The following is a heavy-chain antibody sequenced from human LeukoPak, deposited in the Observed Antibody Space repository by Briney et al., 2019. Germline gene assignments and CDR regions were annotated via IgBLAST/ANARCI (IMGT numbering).Heavy chain of an antibody. CDR3: ARDRGSSGYHFDY. CDR2: ISTTSSSTI. Sequence: GGSLRLSCAASGFTFSDYSMNWVRQAPGKWLEWVSYISTTSSSTIYYADSVKGRFTISRDNAKNSLYLQMNSLRAEDTAVYYCARDRGSSGYHFDYWGQGTLVTVSS. V-gene: IGHV3-48*01. CDR1: GFTFSDYS. D-gene: IGHD3-22*01. J-gene: IGHJ4*02.